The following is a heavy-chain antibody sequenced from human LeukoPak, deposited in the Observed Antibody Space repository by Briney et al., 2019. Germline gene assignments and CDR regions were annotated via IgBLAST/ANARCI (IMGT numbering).Heavy chain of an antibody. CDR2: ISGDNGNT. CDR1: GYTFRSYG. Sequence: GASVKVSCKASGYTFRSYGITWVRQAPGQGLEWMGWISGDNGNTKYAQKFQGRVTMTTDTSTSTAYMELRSLRSDDTAVYYCARVSSGWPYYYYYYMDVWGKGTTVTVSS. J-gene: IGHJ6*03. D-gene: IGHD6-19*01. V-gene: IGHV1-18*01. CDR3: ARVSSGWPYYYYYYMDV.